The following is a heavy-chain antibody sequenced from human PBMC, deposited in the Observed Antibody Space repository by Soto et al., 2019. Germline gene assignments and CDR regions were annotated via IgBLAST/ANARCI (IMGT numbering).Heavy chain of an antibody. V-gene: IGHV5-51*01. Sequence: RGESLKISCQGSGYSFTSYWIGWVRQMPGKGLEWMGIIYPGDSDTRYSPSFQGQVTISADKSISTAYLQWSSLKASDTAMYYCASPSWVEAAVDDAFDIWGQGTMVTVSS. D-gene: IGHD6-13*01. CDR3: ASPSWVEAAVDDAFDI. CDR1: GYSFTSYW. CDR2: IYPGDSDT. J-gene: IGHJ3*02.